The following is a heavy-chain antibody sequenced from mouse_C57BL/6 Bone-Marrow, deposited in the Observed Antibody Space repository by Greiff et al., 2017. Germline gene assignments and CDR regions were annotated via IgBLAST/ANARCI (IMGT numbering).Heavy chain of an antibody. CDR1: GYAFSSSW. J-gene: IGHJ3*01. V-gene: IGHV1-82*01. D-gene: IGHD3-3*01. Sequence: QVQLQQSGPELVKPGASVKISCKAFGYAFSSSWMNWVKQRPGKGLEWIGRIYPGDGDTNYNGKFKGKATLTADKSSSTAYMQLSSLTSEDSAVYFCARLGRGFAYWGQGTLVTVSA. CDR2: IYPGDGDT. CDR3: ARLGRGFAY.